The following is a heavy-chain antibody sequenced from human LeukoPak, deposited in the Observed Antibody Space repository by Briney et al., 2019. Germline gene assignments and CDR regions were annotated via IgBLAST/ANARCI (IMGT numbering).Heavy chain of an antibody. CDR3: ARDGVTTRYNNCYHMDV. CDR1: GFTFSSYG. Sequence: GGSLRLSCAASGFTFSSYGMHWVRQAPGKGLEWVAFIRYDGSNKYYADSVKGRFTISRDNSKNTLYLQMDSLRLEDASVYYCARDGVTTRYNNCYHMDVWGTGTTVTVSS. CDR2: IRYDGSNK. J-gene: IGHJ6*03. D-gene: IGHD4-17*01. V-gene: IGHV3-30*02.